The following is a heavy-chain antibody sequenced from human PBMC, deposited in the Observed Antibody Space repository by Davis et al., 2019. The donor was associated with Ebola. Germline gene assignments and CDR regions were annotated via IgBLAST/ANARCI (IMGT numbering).Heavy chain of an antibody. CDR1: GDTFSSYY. V-gene: IGHV1-46*01. J-gene: IGHJ4*02. Sequence: ASVKVSCKASGDTFSSYYVHWVRQAPGQGLVWMGMINPSGTTTTYAQKFQGRVAMTTDTSTSTAYMELRSLTSDDTAVYFCARTTYTWNRDWGQGALVTVSS. CDR2: INPSGTTT. D-gene: IGHD1/OR15-1a*01. CDR3: ARTTYTWNRD.